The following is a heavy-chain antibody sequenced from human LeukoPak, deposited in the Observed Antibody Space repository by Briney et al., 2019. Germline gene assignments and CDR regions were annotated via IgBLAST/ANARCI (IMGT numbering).Heavy chain of an antibody. CDR3: AKGAAASVAVAFDI. CDR1: GGSFSGYY. D-gene: IGHD6-13*01. Sequence: SGTLSLTCAVYGGSFSGYYWSWIRQPPGKGLEWIGEINHSGSTNYNPSLKSRVTISVDTSKNQFSLKLSSVTAADTAVYYCAKGAAASVAVAFDIWGQGTMVTVSS. CDR2: INHSGST. J-gene: IGHJ3*02. V-gene: IGHV4-34*01.